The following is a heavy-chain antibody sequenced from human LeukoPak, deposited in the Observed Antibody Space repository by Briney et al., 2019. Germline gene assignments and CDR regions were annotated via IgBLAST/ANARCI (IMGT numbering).Heavy chain of an antibody. CDR2: ISGSGGST. J-gene: IGHJ4*02. Sequence: GGSLRLSCAASGFTFSSYAMSWVRQAPGKGLEWVSAISGSGGSTYYADSVKGRFTISRDSSKNTLSLQMSSLRAEDTAVYYCARHLATSGSYPLDYWGPGTLVTVTS. D-gene: IGHD2-15*01. CDR3: ARHLATSGSYPLDY. V-gene: IGHV3-23*01. CDR1: GFTFSSYA.